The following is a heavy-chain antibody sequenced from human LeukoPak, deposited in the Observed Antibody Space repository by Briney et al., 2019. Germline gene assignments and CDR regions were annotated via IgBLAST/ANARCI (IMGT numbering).Heavy chain of an antibody. CDR2: IWYDGSNK. Sequence: GGSLRLSCAASGFTFSSYGMHWVRQAPGKGLEWVALIWYDGSNKYYADSVKGRLTISRDNSKNTLYLQMNSLRAEDTAVYYCAKTLVGLPDYWGQGTLVTVST. J-gene: IGHJ4*02. CDR3: AKTLVGLPDY. V-gene: IGHV3-33*06. CDR1: GFTFSSYG. D-gene: IGHD3-16*01.